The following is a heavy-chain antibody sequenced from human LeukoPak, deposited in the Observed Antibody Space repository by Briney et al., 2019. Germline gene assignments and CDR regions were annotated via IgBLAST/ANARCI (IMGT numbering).Heavy chain of an antibody. CDR1: GGSVSSGSYY. J-gene: IGHJ5*02. D-gene: IGHD3-10*01. Sequence: SETLSLTCTVSGGSVSSGSYYWSWIRQPPGKGLEWIGYICYSGSTNYNPSLKSRVTISVDTSKNQFSLKLSSVTAADTAVYYCARDRGSGSYFGWFDPWGQGTLVTVSS. V-gene: IGHV4-61*01. CDR3: ARDRGSGSYFGWFDP. CDR2: ICYSGST.